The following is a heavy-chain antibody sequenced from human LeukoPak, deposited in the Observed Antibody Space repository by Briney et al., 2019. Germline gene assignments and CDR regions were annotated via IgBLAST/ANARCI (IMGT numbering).Heavy chain of an antibody. CDR3: ARSPGDRTYFDY. CDR2: IRSKAYGGTT. D-gene: IGHD3-10*01. CDR1: GFTFGDYA. Sequence: PGGSLRLSCTASGFTFGDYAMSWFRQAPGKGLEWVGFIRSKAYGGTTEYAASVKGRFTISRDNSKNTLYLQMNSLRAEDTAVYYCARSPGDRTYFDYWGQGTLVTVSS. V-gene: IGHV3-49*03. J-gene: IGHJ4*02.